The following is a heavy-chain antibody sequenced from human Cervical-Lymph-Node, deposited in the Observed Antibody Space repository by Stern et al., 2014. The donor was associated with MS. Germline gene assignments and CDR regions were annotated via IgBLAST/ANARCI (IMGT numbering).Heavy chain of an antibody. CDR1: GFTFSNHG. D-gene: IGHD1-7*01. Sequence: VQLVESGGGVVKPGRSLRLSCAASGFTFSNHGMHWVRQAPGKGLEWLAVIWYDGNKKYYADSVKGRFTISRDNSKNTLFLQMSSLTAEDTALYYCARGNWNYEGMGYWGQGTLVTVSS. J-gene: IGHJ4*02. CDR3: ARGNWNYEGMGY. V-gene: IGHV3-33*01. CDR2: IWYDGNKK.